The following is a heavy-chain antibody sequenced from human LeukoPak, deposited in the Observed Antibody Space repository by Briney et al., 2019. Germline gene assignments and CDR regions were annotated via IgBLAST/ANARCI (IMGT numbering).Heavy chain of an antibody. CDR3: ARVWYDSGNHLYFYYGLDV. Sequence: ASVKVSCKASGYTFTTYGITWVRQAPGQGLEWMGWVSACSGDTDYAQSLQGRVTMTTDTSTSTAYMELTTLRSDDTAVYYCARVWYDSGNHLYFYYGLDVWGQGTTVTVSS. CDR2: VSACSGDT. J-gene: IGHJ6*02. V-gene: IGHV1-18*01. CDR1: GYTFTTYG. D-gene: IGHD3-22*01.